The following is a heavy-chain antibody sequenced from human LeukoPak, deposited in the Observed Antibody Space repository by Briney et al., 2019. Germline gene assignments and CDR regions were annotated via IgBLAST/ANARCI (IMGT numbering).Heavy chain of an antibody. CDR2: IKSTSSII. CDR1: GFTFSGFS. D-gene: IGHD4-11*01. V-gene: IGHV3-48*04. J-gene: IGHJ3*02. CDR3: ARGRGTEDYTQHSFDI. Sequence: GGSLRLSCVASGFTFSGFSMNWVRQAPGTGLEWVSYIKSTSSIIYYADSVKGRFTISRDNAKNSLYLQMNSLRVEDTAVYYCARGRGTEDYTQHSFDIWGQGTVVTVSS.